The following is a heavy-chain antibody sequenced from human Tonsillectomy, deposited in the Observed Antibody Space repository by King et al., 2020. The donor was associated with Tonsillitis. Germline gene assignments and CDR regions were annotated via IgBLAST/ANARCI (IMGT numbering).Heavy chain of an antibody. CDR3: AKGIQQLPRYYNYGMDV. CDR2: ISWNSGSI. D-gene: IGHD6-13*01. V-gene: IGHV3-9*01. Sequence: VQLVESGGGLVQPGRSLRLSCAASGFTFDDYAMHWVRQAPGKGLEWVSGISWNSGSIGYADSVKGRFTISRDNAKNSLYLQMNSLRAEDTALYYCAKGIQQLPRYYNYGMDVWGQGTTVTVSS. J-gene: IGHJ6*02. CDR1: GFTFDDYA.